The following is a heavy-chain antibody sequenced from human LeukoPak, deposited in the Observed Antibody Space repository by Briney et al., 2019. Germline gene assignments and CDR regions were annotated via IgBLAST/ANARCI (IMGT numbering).Heavy chain of an antibody. CDR3: ARVGCSGGSCYRYNWYFDL. J-gene: IGHJ2*01. CDR2: INSDGSST. CDR1: GFTFSSYW. D-gene: IGHD2-15*01. Sequence: GGSLRLSCAASGFTFSSYWMHWVRQAPGKGLVWVSRINSDGSSTSYADSVKGRFTISRDNAKNTLYLQMNSLRAEDTAVYYCARVGCSGGSCYRYNWYFDLWGRGTLVTVSS. V-gene: IGHV3-74*01.